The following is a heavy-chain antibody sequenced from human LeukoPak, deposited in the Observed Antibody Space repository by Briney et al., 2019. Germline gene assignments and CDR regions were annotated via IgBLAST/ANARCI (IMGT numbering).Heavy chain of an antibody. Sequence: GGSLRLSCAASGFTFDDYATHWVRQAPGKGLEWVSGISWNSGSIGYADSVKGRFTISRDNAKNSLYLQMNSLGAEDTALYYCAKGWGYSSSWPDYWGQGTLVTVSS. D-gene: IGHD6-13*01. CDR1: GFTFDDYA. CDR3: AKGWGYSSSWPDY. V-gene: IGHV3-9*01. CDR2: ISWNSGSI. J-gene: IGHJ4*02.